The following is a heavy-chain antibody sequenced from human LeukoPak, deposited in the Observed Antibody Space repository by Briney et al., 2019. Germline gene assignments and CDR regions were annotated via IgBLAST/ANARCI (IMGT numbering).Heavy chain of an antibody. V-gene: IGHV4-59*02. Sequence: SETLSLTCTVSGGSVSNYYWSWIRQSPGKGLEWIGYIYYTETSYNPSLKSRVTISADTSKNQFSLKLYSVTAADTAVYYCATRKLGSDYWGQGTLVTVSS. J-gene: IGHJ4*02. CDR2: IYYTET. CDR3: ATRKLGSDY. D-gene: IGHD7-27*01. CDR1: GGSVSNYY.